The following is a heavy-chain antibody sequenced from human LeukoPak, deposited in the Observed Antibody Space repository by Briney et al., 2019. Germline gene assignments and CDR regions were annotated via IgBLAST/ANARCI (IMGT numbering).Heavy chain of an antibody. CDR3: ARGILGTFDY. D-gene: IGHD1-1*01. V-gene: IGHV4-39*07. Sequence: SETLSLTCTVSGGSISSSSYYWGWIRQPPGKGLEWIGSIYYSGSTNYNPSLKSRVTISVDTSKNQFSLKLSSVTAADTAVYYCARGILGTFDYWGQGTLVTVSS. CDR2: IYYSGST. CDR1: GGSISSSSYY. J-gene: IGHJ4*02.